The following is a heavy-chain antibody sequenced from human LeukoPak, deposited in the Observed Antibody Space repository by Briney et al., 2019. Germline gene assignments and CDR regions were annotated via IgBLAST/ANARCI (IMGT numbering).Heavy chain of an antibody. CDR1: GYTFTSYD. J-gene: IGHJ6*03. D-gene: IGHD4-11*01. CDR3: ARGRKVTTSPQYYYYYMDV. Sequence: ASVKVSCKASGYTFTSYDINWVRQATGQGLEWMGWMNPNSGNTGYAQKFQGRVTITRNTSISTAYMELSSLRSEDTAVYYCARGRKVTTSPQYYYYYMDVWGKGTTVTVSS. CDR2: MNPNSGNT. V-gene: IGHV1-8*03.